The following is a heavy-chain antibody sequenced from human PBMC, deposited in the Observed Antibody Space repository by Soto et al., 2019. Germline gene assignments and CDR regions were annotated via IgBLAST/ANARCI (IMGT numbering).Heavy chain of an antibody. CDR1: GGTFSSYA. J-gene: IGHJ5*01. CDR3: ARSVLVPAAIFCFDL. Sequence: SVKVSCKASGGTFSSYAISWVRQAPGQGLEWMGGIIPIFGTANYAQKFQGRVTITADEATSTAYMELSSLRSEDTAVYYCARSVLVPAAIFCFDLWGQGTLGT. D-gene: IGHD2-2*01. CDR2: IIPIFGTA. V-gene: IGHV1-69*13.